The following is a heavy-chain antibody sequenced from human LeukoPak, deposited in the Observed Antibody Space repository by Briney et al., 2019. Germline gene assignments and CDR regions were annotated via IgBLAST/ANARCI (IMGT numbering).Heavy chain of an antibody. CDR1: GFTFSTSW. D-gene: IGHD4-17*01. CDR3: ARDSPGDYIDY. J-gene: IGHJ4*02. V-gene: IGHV3-7*01. CDR2: IKKDGSET. Sequence: PGGSLRLSCAASGFTFSTSWMSWVRQVPGKGLEWVANIKKDGSETYYVDSVKGRFTISRDNAKNSLYLQMNSLRAEDTAVYYCARDSPGDYIDYWGQGILVTVSS.